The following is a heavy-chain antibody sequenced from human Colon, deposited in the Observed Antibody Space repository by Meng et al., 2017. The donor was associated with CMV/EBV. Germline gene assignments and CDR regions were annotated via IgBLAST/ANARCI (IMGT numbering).Heavy chain of an antibody. J-gene: IGHJ6*04. Sequence: GESLKISCVGSGLVFDLYSMAWVRQAPGRGLEWVANINEDGSETTYVQSMKGRLTISRDNTKNALYLQMNSLRAEDTAVYYCARRFEYSSSYGVDVWGKG. V-gene: IGHV3-7*01. D-gene: IGHD6-13*01. CDR3: ARRFEYSSSYGVDV. CDR1: GLVFDLYS. CDR2: INEDGSET.